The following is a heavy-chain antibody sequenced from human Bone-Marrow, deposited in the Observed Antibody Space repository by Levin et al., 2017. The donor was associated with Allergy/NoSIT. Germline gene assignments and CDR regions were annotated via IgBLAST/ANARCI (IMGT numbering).Heavy chain of an antibody. D-gene: IGHD6-19*01. J-gene: IGHJ5*02. CDR2: ISGSGGST. Sequence: GGSLRLSCAASGFTFSSYAMSWVRQAPGKGLEWVSAISGSGGSTYYADSVKGRFTISRDNSKNTLYLQMNSLRAEDTAVYYCAKLKQWLAKREHNWFDPWGQGTLVTVSS. V-gene: IGHV3-23*01. CDR1: GFTFSSYA. CDR3: AKLKQWLAKREHNWFDP.